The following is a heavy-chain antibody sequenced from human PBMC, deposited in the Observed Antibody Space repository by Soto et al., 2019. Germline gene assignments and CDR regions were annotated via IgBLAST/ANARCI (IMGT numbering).Heavy chain of an antibody. V-gene: IGHV3-53*01. CDR3: ARHHWSNCVCPFDY. J-gene: IGHJ4*02. Sequence: GGSLRLSCAASGFTVSGNHMNWVRQAPGKGLEWVSVIYTGGSTYYADSVKGRFTLSRDISKNTLYLLMNNLRAEDTAVYYCARHHWSNCVCPFDYWGQGTLVTASS. D-gene: IGHD2-8*01. CDR1: GFTVSGNH. CDR2: IYTGGST.